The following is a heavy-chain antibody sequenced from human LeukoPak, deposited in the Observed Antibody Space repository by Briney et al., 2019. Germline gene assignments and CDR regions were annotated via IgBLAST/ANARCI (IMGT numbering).Heavy chain of an antibody. V-gene: IGHV4-39*07. CDR3: ARNWNYYDSSGYYTPFDY. D-gene: IGHD3-22*01. CDR1: GGSISSSSYY. CDR2: IYYSGST. J-gene: IGHJ4*02. Sequence: SETLSLTCTVSGGSISSSSYYWGWIRQPPGKGLVWIGSIYYSGSTYYNPSLKSRVTISVDTSKNQFSLKLSSVTAADTAVYYCARNWNYYDSSGYYTPFDYWGQGALVTVSS.